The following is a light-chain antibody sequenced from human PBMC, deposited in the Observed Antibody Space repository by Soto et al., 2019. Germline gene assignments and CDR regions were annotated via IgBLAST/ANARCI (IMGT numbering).Light chain of an antibody. Sequence: EIVMTQSPATLSVSPRARAPLSCRASQSVNSNLAWYQQKPGQAPRLLIYRASTRATGIPARFSGSGSGTDFTLTISGLQSEDFAVYYCQQYNNWPRTFGQGTKVEIK. V-gene: IGKV3-15*01. CDR3: QQYNNWPRT. CDR2: RAS. CDR1: QSVNSN. J-gene: IGKJ1*01.